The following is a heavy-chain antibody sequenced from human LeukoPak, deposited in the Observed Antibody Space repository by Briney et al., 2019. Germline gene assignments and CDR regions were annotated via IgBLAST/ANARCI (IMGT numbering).Heavy chain of an antibody. Sequence: SETLSLTCTVSGGSISSYYWSWIRQLAGKGLEWIGRIYTSGSTNYNPSLKSRVTMSVDTSKNQFSLKLSSVTAADTAVYYCARDVPDWFRELEWFDPCGQGTLVPVSS. CDR2: IYTSGST. CDR3: ARDVPDWFRELEWFDP. J-gene: IGHJ5*02. CDR1: GGSISSYY. D-gene: IGHD3-10*01. V-gene: IGHV4-4*07.